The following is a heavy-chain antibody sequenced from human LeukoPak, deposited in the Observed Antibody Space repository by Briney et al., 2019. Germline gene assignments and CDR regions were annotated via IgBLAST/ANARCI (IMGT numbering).Heavy chain of an antibody. V-gene: IGHV4-59*08. J-gene: IGHJ4*02. CDR3: ATYTRHCSGGTCYSIGY. CDR1: GDSITSYH. D-gene: IGHD2-15*01. CDR2: VYYDGST. Sequence: SETLSLTCTVSGDSITSYHWTWIRQPPGRRLEWIGYVYYDGSTRYNPSLMSRVTISLDTSNKQFSLKLRSVTAADTAIYYCATYTRHCSGGTCYSIGYWGQGTLVTVSS.